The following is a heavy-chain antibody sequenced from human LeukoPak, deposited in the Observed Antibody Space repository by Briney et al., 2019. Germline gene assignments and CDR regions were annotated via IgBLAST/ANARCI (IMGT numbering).Heavy chain of an antibody. CDR2: IYYSGST. V-gene: IGHV4-39*01. CDR3: ARHVIPEDYDYVWGVAAGYFDY. CDR1: GGSISSSSYY. D-gene: IGHD3-16*01. Sequence: SETLSLTCTVSGGSISSSSYYWGWIRQPPGKGLEWIGSIYYSGSTYYNPSLKSRVTISVDTSKNQFSLKLSSVTAADTAVYYCARHVIPEDYDYVWGVAAGYFDYWGQGTLVTVSS. J-gene: IGHJ4*02.